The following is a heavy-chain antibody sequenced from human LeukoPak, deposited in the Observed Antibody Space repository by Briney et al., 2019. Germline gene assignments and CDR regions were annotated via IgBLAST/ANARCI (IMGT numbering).Heavy chain of an antibody. CDR1: GFTFSSYD. CDR2: IGTAGDT. J-gene: IGHJ4*02. V-gene: IGHV3-13*01. CDR3: ARASDSSGYYPFDY. D-gene: IGHD3-22*01. Sequence: GGSLRLSCAASGFTFSSYDMHWVRQATGKGLEWVSAIGTAGDTYYPGSVKGRFTISRENAKNSSYLQMNSLRAGDTAVYYCARASDSSGYYPFDYWGQGTLVTVSS.